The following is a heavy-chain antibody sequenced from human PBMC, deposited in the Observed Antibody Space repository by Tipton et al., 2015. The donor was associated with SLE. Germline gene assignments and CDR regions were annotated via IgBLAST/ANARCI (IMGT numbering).Heavy chain of an antibody. Sequence: SLRLSCAASGFTFNSYGMHWVRQAPGKGLEWVAVISYDGSNKYYADSVKGRFTVSRDNSKNTLHLQMSSLRAEDTALYYCARDSWLYYYDTNDFSGPGYWGQGTLVTVSS. CDR3: ARDSWLYYYDTNDFSGPGY. J-gene: IGHJ4*02. CDR1: GFTFNSYG. D-gene: IGHD3-22*01. V-gene: IGHV3-30*03. CDR2: ISYDGSNK.